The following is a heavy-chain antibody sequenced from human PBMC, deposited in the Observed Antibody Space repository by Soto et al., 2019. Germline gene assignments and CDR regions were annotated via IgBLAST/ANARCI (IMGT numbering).Heavy chain of an antibody. CDR1: GYSFTSYW. CDR3: ARSYGSGSPLNYYYYGMDV. D-gene: IGHD3-10*01. V-gene: IGHV5-51*01. J-gene: IGHJ6*02. Sequence: PGESLKISCKGSGYSFTSYWIGWVRQMPGKGLEWMGIIYPGDSDTRYSPSFQGQVTISADKSISTAYLQWSSLKASDTAIYYCARSYGSGSPLNYYYYGMDVWGQGTTVTVSS. CDR2: IYPGDSDT.